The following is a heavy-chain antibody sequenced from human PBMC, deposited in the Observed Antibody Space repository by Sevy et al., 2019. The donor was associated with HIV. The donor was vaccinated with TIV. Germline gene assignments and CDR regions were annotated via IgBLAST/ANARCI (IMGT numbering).Heavy chain of an antibody. CDR1: GFTFSSHA. CDR2: ISDSGTTT. J-gene: IGHJ4*02. V-gene: IGHV3-23*01. D-gene: IGHD1-26*01. CDR3: ARAFTGGYQQPFDY. Sequence: GGSLRLSCAASGFTFSSHAMSWVRQAPGKGREWVSAISDSGTTTYYEDSVKGRFTISRDNSKNTLYLQMDGLRAEDTAIYYCARAFTGGYQQPFDYWGQGTLVTVSS.